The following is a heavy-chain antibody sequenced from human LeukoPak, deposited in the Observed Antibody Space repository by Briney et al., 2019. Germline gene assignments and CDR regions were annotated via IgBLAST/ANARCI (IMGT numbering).Heavy chain of an antibody. Sequence: GGSLRLSYTASGFTFSSYAMNWVRQAPGKGLEWVSGIIGSGGSTYHADSVKGRFTISRDNSKNTLYLHMNSLRAEDTAVYYCAKDLTWIEARHGPHDYWGQGTLVTVSS. CDR3: AKDLTWIEARHGPHDY. D-gene: IGHD6-6*01. J-gene: IGHJ4*02. CDR2: IIGSGGST. V-gene: IGHV3-23*01. CDR1: GFTFSSYA.